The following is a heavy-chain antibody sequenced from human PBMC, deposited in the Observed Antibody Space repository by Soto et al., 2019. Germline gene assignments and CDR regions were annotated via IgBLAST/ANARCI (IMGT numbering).Heavy chain of an antibody. CDR1: GFTFSSYG. J-gene: IGHJ4*02. V-gene: IGHV3-30*18. CDR2: ISYDGSNK. CDR3: AKGMTTVDKPTRGGIDY. Sequence: GGSLRLSCAASGFTFSSYGMHWVRQAPGKGLEWVAVISYDGSNKYYADSVKGRFTISRDNSKNTLYLQMNSLRAEDTAVYYCAKGMTTVDKPTRGGIDYWGQGTLVTVSS. D-gene: IGHD4-17*01.